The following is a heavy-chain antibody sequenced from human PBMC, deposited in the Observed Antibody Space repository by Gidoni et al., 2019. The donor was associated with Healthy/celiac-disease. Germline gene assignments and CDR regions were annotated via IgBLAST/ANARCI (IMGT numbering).Heavy chain of an antibody. CDR1: GGSISSGDYY. D-gene: IGHD2-15*01. Sequence: QVQLQESGPGLVKPSQTLSLTCTVSGGSISSGDYYWSWIRQPPGKGLEWIGYIYYSGSTYYNPSLKSRVTISVDTSKNQFSLKLSSVTAADTAVYYCARGYCSGGSCHEGDDPWGQGTLVTVSS. CDR3: ARGYCSGGSCHEGDDP. V-gene: IGHV4-30-4*01. CDR2: IYYSGST. J-gene: IGHJ5*02.